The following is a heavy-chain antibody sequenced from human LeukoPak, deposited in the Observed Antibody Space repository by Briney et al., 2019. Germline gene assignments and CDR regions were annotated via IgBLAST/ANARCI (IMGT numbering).Heavy chain of an antibody. Sequence: KPSETLSLTCTVSGGSISSSSYDWGWIRQPPGKGLEWIGSIYYSGSTYYNPSLKSRVTISVDTSKTQFSLMLSSVTAAATAVYYCARHRMTESFAPWGQGTLVTVSS. CDR1: GGSISSSSYD. J-gene: IGHJ5*02. V-gene: IGHV4-39*01. CDR2: IYYSGST. CDR3: ARHRMTESFAP.